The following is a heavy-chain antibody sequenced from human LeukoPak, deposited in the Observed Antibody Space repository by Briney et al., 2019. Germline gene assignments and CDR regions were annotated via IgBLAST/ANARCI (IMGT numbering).Heavy chain of an antibody. J-gene: IGHJ6*03. CDR1: GGSISSSSYY. Sequence: SETLSLTCTVSGGSISSSSYYWGWIRQPPGKGLEWIGSIYYSGSTYCNPSLKSRVTISVDTSKNQFSLKLSSVTAADTAVYYCARRTSYCSSTSCRRDYYYYMDVWGKGTTVTVSS. CDR2: IYYSGST. D-gene: IGHD2-2*01. V-gene: IGHV4-39*07. CDR3: ARRTSYCSSTSCRRDYYYYMDV.